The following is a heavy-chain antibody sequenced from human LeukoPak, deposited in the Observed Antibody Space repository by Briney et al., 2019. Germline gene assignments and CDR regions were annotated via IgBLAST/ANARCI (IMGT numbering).Heavy chain of an antibody. CDR1: GFNVSNNY. J-gene: IGHJ4*02. V-gene: IGHV3-53*01. Sequence: PGGSVRLSCAASGFNVSNNYMNWVRQAPGKGLEWVSVIFSSGPTYYADSVKGRFTISRDTSKNALYLQMNSLRAEDTAVYYCAISGLGFGEFRGLDYLGQGTLVTVSS. CDR2: IFSSGPT. CDR3: AISGLGFGEFRGLDY. D-gene: IGHD3-10*01.